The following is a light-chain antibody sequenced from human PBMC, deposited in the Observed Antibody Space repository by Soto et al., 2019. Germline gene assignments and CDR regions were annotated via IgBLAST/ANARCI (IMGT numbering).Light chain of an antibody. J-gene: IGKJ1*01. Sequence: EIQMTQGLASLSASVGDSVTITCRXSQTISSFLNWYQQKPGIAPKLLIYAASSLQSGVPSRFSGSGSGTDFTLTISSLQPEDFATYYCQQSYSTRTWTFGQGSKVDVK. CDR3: QQSYSTRTWT. V-gene: IGKV1-39*01. CDR1: QTISSF. CDR2: AAS.